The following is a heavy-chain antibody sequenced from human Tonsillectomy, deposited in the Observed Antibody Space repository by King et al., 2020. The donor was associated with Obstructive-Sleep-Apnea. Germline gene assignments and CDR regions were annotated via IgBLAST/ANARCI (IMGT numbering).Heavy chain of an antibody. Sequence: VQLVESGGGLVQPGGSLRLSCAASGFTFSSYAMSWVRQAPGKGLEWVSAISGSGGSTYYADSVKGRFTISRDNSKNTLYLQRNSLRAEDTAVYYGANPLWFGSLDLHYWGQGTLVTVSS. J-gene: IGHJ4*02. CDR3: ANPLWFGSLDLHY. V-gene: IGHV3-23*04. CDR2: ISGSGGST. D-gene: IGHD3-10*01. CDR1: GFTFSSYA.